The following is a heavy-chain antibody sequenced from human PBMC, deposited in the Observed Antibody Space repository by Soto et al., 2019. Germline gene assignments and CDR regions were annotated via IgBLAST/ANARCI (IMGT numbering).Heavy chain of an antibody. Sequence: SVKVSCKASGGTFSSYAISGVRQAPGQGLEWMGGIIPIFGTANYAQKFQGRVTITADESTSTAYMELSSLRSEDTAVYYCARGGDFWSGPHPYNWFDPWGQGTLVTVSS. V-gene: IGHV1-69*13. CDR1: GGTFSSYA. CDR3: ARGGDFWSGPHPYNWFDP. CDR2: IIPIFGTA. D-gene: IGHD3-3*01. J-gene: IGHJ5*02.